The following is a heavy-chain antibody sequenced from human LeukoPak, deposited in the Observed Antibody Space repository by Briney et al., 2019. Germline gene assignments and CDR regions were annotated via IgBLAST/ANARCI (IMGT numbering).Heavy chain of an antibody. CDR2: ISGSGGST. D-gene: IGHD1-1*01. J-gene: IGHJ4*02. CDR1: GFTFSSYS. V-gene: IGHV3-23*01. CDR3: ASQTHWNAFDY. Sequence: GGSLRLSCAASGFTFSSYSLNWVRQAPGKGLEWVSAISGSGGSTYYADSVKGRFTISRDNSKNTLYLQMNSLRAEDTAVYYCASQTHWNAFDYWGQGTLVTVSS.